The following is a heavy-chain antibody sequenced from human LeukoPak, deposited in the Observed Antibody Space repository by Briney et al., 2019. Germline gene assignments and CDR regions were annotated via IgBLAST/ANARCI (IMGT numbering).Heavy chain of an antibody. Sequence: PGGSLRLSCAASGFNFYIYAMSWVRQAPGKGLEWVSSISGSGDNTYYADSVKGRYTISRDNSKNTLYLQMNTLRAEDTAVYYCVKDWSDEAKCGADCLEYWGQGTLATVSS. J-gene: IGHJ4*02. CDR2: ISGSGDNT. V-gene: IGHV3-23*01. D-gene: IGHD2-21*02. CDR1: GFNFYIYA. CDR3: VKDWSDEAKCGADCLEY.